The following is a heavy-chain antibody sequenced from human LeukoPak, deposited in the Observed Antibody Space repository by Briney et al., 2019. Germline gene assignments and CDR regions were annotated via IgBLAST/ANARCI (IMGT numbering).Heavy chain of an antibody. CDR2: IYPGDSDT. V-gene: IGHV5-51*01. Sequence: GESLKISCKGSGYGFTSYWIGWVRQMPGKGLEWMGIIYPGDSDTRYSPSFQGQVTISADKSISTAYLQWSSLKASDTAMYYCASPREYSSSSGAFDIWGQGTMVTVSS. CDR3: ASPREYSSSSGAFDI. J-gene: IGHJ3*02. D-gene: IGHD6-6*01. CDR1: GYGFTSYW.